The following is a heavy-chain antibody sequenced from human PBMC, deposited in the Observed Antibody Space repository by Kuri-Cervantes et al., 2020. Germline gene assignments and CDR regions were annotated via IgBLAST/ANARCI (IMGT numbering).Heavy chain of an antibody. Sequence: GESLKISCVASGFTFNHYWMTWVRQAPGKRLEWVANINQDGTGKFYVDSLKGRFSISRDNAKNEVYLQMDSLGVDDTAMYYCARSGGYGWDAWGQGTLVTVSS. D-gene: IGHD2-8*02. CDR3: ARSGGYGWDA. CDR1: GFTFNHYW. V-gene: IGHV3-7*01. CDR2: INQDGTGK. J-gene: IGHJ5*02.